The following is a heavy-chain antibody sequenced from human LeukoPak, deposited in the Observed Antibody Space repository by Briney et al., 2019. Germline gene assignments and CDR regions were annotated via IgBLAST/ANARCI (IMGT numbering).Heavy chain of an antibody. CDR2: INPSGGST. D-gene: IGHD5-12*01. V-gene: IGHV1-46*01. Sequence: GASVKVSCKASGCTFTSYYIHWVRQAPGQGLEWMGIINPSGGSTSYAQKLQGRVTMTTDTSTSTAYMELRSLRSDDTAVYYCARATRGYSGYDEGSFDPWGQGTLVTVSS. J-gene: IGHJ5*02. CDR3: ARATRGYSGYDEGSFDP. CDR1: GCTFTSYY.